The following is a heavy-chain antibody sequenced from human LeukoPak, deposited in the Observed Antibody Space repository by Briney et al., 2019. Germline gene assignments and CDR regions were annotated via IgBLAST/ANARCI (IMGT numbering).Heavy chain of an antibody. D-gene: IGHD3-22*01. J-gene: IGHJ4*02. V-gene: IGHV1-18*01. CDR3: ARFRYYYDSSGYSSNYFDY. CDR2: ISAYNGNT. Sequence: ASVTVSCKASGYTFTSYGISWVRQAPGQGLEWMGWISAYNGNTNYAQKLQGRVTMTTDTSTSTAYMELRSLRSDDTAVYYCARFRYYYDSSGYSSNYFDYWGQGTLVTVSS. CDR1: GYTFTSYG.